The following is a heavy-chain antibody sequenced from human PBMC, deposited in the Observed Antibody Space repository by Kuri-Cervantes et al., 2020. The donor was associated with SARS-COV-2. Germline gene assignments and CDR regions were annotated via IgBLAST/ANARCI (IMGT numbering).Heavy chain of an antibody. J-gene: IGHJ4*02. Sequence: SETLSLTCTVYGGSISSYYWSWIRQPAGKGLEWIGRIYTSGSTNYNPSLKSRVTMSVDTSKNQFSLKLSSVTAADTAIYYCAKLYSGSHTYSLVVHWGQGTLVTVSS. CDR2: IYTSGST. D-gene: IGHD1-26*01. CDR3: AKLYSGSHTYSLVVH. CDR1: GGSISSYY. V-gene: IGHV4-4*07.